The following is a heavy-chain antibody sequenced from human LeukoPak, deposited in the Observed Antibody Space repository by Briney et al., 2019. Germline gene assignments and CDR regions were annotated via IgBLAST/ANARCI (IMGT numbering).Heavy chain of an antibody. CDR1: GFTFSSYA. J-gene: IGHJ4*02. CDR2: ISGSGGST. CDR3: AKGLKPAMASRSNYFDY. V-gene: IGHV3-23*01. Sequence: RGSPSLSCAASGFTFSSYAMNWVRQAPGKGLEWVSAISGSGGSTYYADSVKARFTISRDNSKNTLYLQMNSLRAEDTAVYYCAKGLKPAMASRSNYFDYWGQGTLVSVSS. D-gene: IGHD2-8*01.